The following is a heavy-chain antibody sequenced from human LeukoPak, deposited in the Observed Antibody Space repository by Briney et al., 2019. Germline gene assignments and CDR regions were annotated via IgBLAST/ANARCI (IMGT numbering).Heavy chain of an antibody. Sequence: SETLSLTRAVYGGSFSGYYWSWIRQPPGKGLEWLGEINHSGSTNYNPSLKSRVTISVDTSKNQFSLKLSSVTAADTAMYYCARGPSVADSPPFDYWGQGTLVTVSS. J-gene: IGHJ4*02. CDR1: GGSFSGYY. CDR3: ARGPSVADSPPFDY. D-gene: IGHD6-19*01. V-gene: IGHV4-34*01. CDR2: INHSGST.